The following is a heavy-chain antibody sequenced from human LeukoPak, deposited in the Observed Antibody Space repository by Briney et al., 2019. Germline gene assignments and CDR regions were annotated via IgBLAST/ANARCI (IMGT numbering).Heavy chain of an antibody. D-gene: IGHD3-10*01. CDR1: GGSISSGDYY. CDR3: ARPAYDSGSYLAY. Sequence: SETLSLTCTVSGGSISSGDYYWSWIRQPPGKGLEWIGYIYYSGSTYYNPSLKSRVTISVDTSKNQFSLKLSSVTAADTAVYYCARPAYDSGSYLAYWGQGTLVTVSS. J-gene: IGHJ4*02. V-gene: IGHV4-30-4*01. CDR2: IYYSGST.